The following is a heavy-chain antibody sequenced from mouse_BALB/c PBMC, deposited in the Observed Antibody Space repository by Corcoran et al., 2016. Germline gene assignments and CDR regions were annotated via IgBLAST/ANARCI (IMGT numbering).Heavy chain of an antibody. CDR1: GYTFTNYG. Sequence: QIQLVQSGPELKKPGETVKISCKASGYTFTNYGLNWVKQAPGKGLKGMGWINTYTGEPTYVDDFKGRFVFSLETSASTAYLQINTPKNEDTATYCCARRTKAHYYAMDYWGQGTSVTVSS. D-gene: IGHD1-3*01. V-gene: IGHV9-3-1*01. J-gene: IGHJ4*01. CDR2: INTYTGEP. CDR3: ARRTKAHYYAMDY.